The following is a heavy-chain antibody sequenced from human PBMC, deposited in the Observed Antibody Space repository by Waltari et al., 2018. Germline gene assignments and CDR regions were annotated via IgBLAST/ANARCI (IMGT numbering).Heavy chain of an antibody. J-gene: IGHJ4*02. CDR3: ARHSYGSPPPDY. D-gene: IGHD3-10*01. CDR1: GYSISSGYY. CDR2: IYHSGST. V-gene: IGHV4-38-2*01. Sequence: QVQLQESGPGLVKPSETLSLTCSVSGYSISSGYYWGWIRQPPGKGLEWIGSIYHSGSTYYNPSRKSRVTISVDTSKNQFSLKLSSVTAADTAVYYCARHSYGSPPPDYWGQGTLVTVSS.